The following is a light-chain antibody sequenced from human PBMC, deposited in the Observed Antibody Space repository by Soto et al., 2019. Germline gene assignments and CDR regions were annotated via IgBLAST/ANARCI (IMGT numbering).Light chain of an antibody. CDR2: DTS. CDR1: QSITNNY. CDR3: QQFGSLIT. J-gene: IGKJ4*01. Sequence: DIVLTQSPATLSLSPGERATLSCGASQSITNNYLAWYQQKPGLAPRLLIYDTSKWATGIPDRFSGSGSGTDFTLTISRLEPEDFAAYYCQQFGSLITFGGGTKVEIK. V-gene: IGKV3D-20*01.